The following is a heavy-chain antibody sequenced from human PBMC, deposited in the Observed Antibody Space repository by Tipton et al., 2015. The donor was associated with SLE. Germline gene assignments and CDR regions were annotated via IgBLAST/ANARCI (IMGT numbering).Heavy chain of an antibody. CDR3: AKDRYCGGGTCFASYFDL. V-gene: IGHV3-23*01. CDR2: ISASGGRT. J-gene: IGHJ4*02. Sequence: SLRLSCAASGFMFSNYGMNWVRQAPGKGLEWVSSISASGGRTYYADSVKGRFTISRDNSKNMVNLQMNSLRAEDTAVYYCAKDRYCGGGTCFASYFDLWGQGTPVSVSS. D-gene: IGHD2-21*01. CDR1: GFMFSNYG.